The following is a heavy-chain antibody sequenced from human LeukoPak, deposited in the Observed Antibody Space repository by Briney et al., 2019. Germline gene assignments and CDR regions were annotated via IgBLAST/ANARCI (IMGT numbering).Heavy chain of an antibody. CDR1: GGSISSGGYY. V-gene: IGHV4-31*03. J-gene: IGHJ5*02. Sequence: SETLSLTCTVSGGSISSGGYYWSWIRQHPGKGLEWIGYIYYSGSTYYNPSLKSRVTISVDTSKNQFSLKLSSVTAADTAVYYCIGYYYVGNWFDPWGQGTLVTVSS. CDR3: IGYYYVGNWFDP. D-gene: IGHD3-22*01. CDR2: IYYSGST.